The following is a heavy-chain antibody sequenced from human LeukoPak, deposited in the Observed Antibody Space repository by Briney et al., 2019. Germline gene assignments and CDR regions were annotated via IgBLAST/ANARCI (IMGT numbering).Heavy chain of an antibody. Sequence: PGGSLRLSCAASGFTFSSYWMSWVRQAPGKGLEWVANIKQDGSEKYYVDSVKGRFTISRDNAKNSLYLQMNSLRAEDTAVYYCARDANFWSGYYRDYYYYMDVSSKGTTVTVSS. CDR2: IKQDGSEK. V-gene: IGHV3-7*01. D-gene: IGHD3-3*01. J-gene: IGHJ6*03. CDR3: ARDANFWSGYYRDYYYYMDV. CDR1: GFTFSSYW.